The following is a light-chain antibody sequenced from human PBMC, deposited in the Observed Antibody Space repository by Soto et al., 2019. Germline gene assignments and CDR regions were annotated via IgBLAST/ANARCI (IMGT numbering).Light chain of an antibody. V-gene: IGKV1-6*01. CDR1: QGIGND. J-gene: IGKJ2*01. CDR2: GAS. Sequence: AIQMTQSPSSLSASLGDRVTITCLASQGIGNDLGWYQQKPGKAPKFLIYGASTLQSGVPSRFSGSGSGTDFTLTISSLQPEDFATYYCLQDYNYPYTFGQGTNLEIK. CDR3: LQDYNYPYT.